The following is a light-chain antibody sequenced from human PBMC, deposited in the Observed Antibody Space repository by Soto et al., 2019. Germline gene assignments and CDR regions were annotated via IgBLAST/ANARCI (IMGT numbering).Light chain of an antibody. CDR1: QSISSW. CDR3: QQYNSYSWT. V-gene: IGKV1-5*01. CDR2: DAS. Sequence: DIQMTQSPSTLSASVGDIVTITCRASQSISSWLAWYQQKPGQAPKLLIYDASSLESGVPSRFGGSGSGTEFTLTIRSLQTDDFATYYCQQYNSYSWTFGQGTKVEIK. J-gene: IGKJ1*01.